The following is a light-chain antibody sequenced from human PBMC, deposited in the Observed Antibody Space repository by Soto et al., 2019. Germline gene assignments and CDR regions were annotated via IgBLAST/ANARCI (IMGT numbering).Light chain of an antibody. CDR3: SSYTTRSTLV. Sequence: QSALTQPASVSGSPGQSITISCTGTSSDVGTYNYVSWYQQHPGKAPKLMISEVSNRPSGVSNRFSGSKSGNTASLTISGLQAEDEADYFCSSYTTRSTLVFGGGTKLTVL. J-gene: IGLJ2*01. CDR1: SSDVGTYNY. CDR2: EVS. V-gene: IGLV2-14*01.